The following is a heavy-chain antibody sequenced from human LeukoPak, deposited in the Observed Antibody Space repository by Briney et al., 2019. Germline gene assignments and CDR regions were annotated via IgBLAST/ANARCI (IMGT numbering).Heavy chain of an antibody. Sequence: PGRSLRLSCAASGFIFNDYAMHWVRQAPGKGLEWVAVISYDGSNKYYADSVKGRFTISRDNSKNTLSLQMNSLRAEDTGVYYCARGWPPDYWGQGTLVTVSS. CDR3: ARGWPPDY. V-gene: IGHV3-30*04. J-gene: IGHJ4*02. CDR2: ISYDGSNK. CDR1: GFIFNDYA. D-gene: IGHD6-13*01.